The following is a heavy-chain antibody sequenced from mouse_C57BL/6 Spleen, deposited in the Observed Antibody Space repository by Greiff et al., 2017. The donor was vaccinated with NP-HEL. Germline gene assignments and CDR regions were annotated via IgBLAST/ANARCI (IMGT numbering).Heavy chain of an antibody. Sequence: QVQLQQPGAELVKPGASVKVSCKASGYTFTSYWMHWVKQRPGQGLEWIGRIHPSDSDTNYNQKFKGKATLTVDQSSSTAYMQLSSLTSEDSAIYYCAMRSITTVVAEDAMDYWGQGTSVTVSS. CDR2: IHPSDSDT. CDR3: AMRSITTVVAEDAMDY. CDR1: GYTFTSYW. D-gene: IGHD1-1*01. J-gene: IGHJ4*01. V-gene: IGHV1-74*01.